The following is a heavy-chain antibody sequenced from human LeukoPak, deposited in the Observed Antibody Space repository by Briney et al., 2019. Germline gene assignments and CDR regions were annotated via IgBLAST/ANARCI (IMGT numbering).Heavy chain of an antibody. D-gene: IGHD3-10*01. CDR2: ISSSSSYI. V-gene: IGHV3-21*01. CDR3: GRGPSLHGDVDY. CDR1: GFTFSSYS. J-gene: IGHJ4*02. Sequence: PGGSLRLSCAASGFTFSSYSMNWVRQAPGKGLEWVSSISSSSSYIYYADSVKGRFTISRDNAKNSLYLQMNSLRAEDTAVYYCGRGPSLHGDVDYWGQGTLVTVSS.